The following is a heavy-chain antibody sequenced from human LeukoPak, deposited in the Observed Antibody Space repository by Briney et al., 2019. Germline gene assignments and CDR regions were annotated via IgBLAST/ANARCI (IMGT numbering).Heavy chain of an antibody. V-gene: IGHV3-23*01. CDR3: ARNTRDLFYYYYYMDV. Sequence: GGTLRLSCAASGFTFSSYGMAWVRQAPGKGLEWVSGMNGNGGRIYYADSVKGRFTISRDNSKNTLYLQMNSLRAEDTAVYYCARNTRDLFYYYYYMDVWGKGTTVTVSS. CDR1: GFTFSSYG. J-gene: IGHJ6*03. CDR2: MNGNGGRI.